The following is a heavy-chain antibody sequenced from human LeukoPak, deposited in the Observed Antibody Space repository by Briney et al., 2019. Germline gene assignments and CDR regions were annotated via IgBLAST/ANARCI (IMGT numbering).Heavy chain of an antibody. Sequence: GGSLRLSCAAAGFTFSAYGMHWVRQAPGKGLEWVAVMSYDGSKKKYADSVKGRFTVSRDNSKDTLYLQMNSLRDEDTAVYYCARDGSNGNYLMNYFDYWGQGTPVTVSS. J-gene: IGHJ4*02. D-gene: IGHD1-7*01. CDR2: MSYDGSKK. CDR1: GFTFSAYG. V-gene: IGHV3-30*03. CDR3: ARDGSNGNYLMNYFDY.